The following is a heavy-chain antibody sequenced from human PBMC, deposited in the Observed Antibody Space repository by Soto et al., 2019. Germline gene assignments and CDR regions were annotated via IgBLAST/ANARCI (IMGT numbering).Heavy chain of an antibody. D-gene: IGHD2-15*01. CDR1: GLLFSGYG. Sequence: PGGSLRLSCAVPGLLFSGYGMHWVRQAPGKGLEWVAIIRFDGTNIEYADSVRGRFTISRDNSKNTLYLQMNSLRAEDTAVYYCAKDPPRYCSGGSCYGWGQGTLVTVS. J-gene: IGHJ4*02. CDR2: IRFDGTNI. V-gene: IGHV3-30*02. CDR3: AKDPPRYCSGGSCYG.